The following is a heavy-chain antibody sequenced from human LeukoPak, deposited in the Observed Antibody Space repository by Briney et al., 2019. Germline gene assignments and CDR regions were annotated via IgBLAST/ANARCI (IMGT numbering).Heavy chain of an antibody. V-gene: IGHV3-48*03. CDR1: GFSFSSYE. J-gene: IGHJ4*02. CDR2: ISSSGSIM. Sequence: GGSLRLSCAASGFSFSSYEMNWVRQAPGKGLEWVSYISSSGSIMYSADPVKGRSTISRDNAKNSLYMQMNSLRAEDTAIYYCSGQYSSSSVVDYWGQGTLVTVSS. D-gene: IGHD6-6*01. CDR3: SGQYSSSSVVDY.